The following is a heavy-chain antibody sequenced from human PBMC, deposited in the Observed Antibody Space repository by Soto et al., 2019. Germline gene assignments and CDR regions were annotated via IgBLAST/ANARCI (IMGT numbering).Heavy chain of an antibody. Sequence: PSETLSLTCTVSGGSISSYYWSWIRQPPGKGLEWIGYIYYSGSTNYNPSLKSRVTISVDTSKNQFSLKLSSVTAADTAVYYCARTDCYYDISGYAPDAFDIWGRGTMVTVSS. CDR2: IYYSGST. CDR3: ARTDCYYDISGYAPDAFDI. D-gene: IGHD3-22*01. J-gene: IGHJ3*02. CDR1: GGSISSYY. V-gene: IGHV4-59*01.